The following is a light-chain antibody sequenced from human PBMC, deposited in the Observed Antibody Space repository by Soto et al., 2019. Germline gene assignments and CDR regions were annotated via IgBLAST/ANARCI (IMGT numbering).Light chain of an antibody. V-gene: IGKV3-11*01. J-gene: IGKJ1*01. CDR2: DAS. Sequence: EIVLTQSPATLSLSPGERATLSCRASQSVGSYLAWYQQKPGQAPRLLIYDASNRATGIPARFSGSGSGTDFTLTISSLEPEDFAVYYCQQRSNFWTFGQGTKVDIK. CDR1: QSVGSY. CDR3: QQRSNFWT.